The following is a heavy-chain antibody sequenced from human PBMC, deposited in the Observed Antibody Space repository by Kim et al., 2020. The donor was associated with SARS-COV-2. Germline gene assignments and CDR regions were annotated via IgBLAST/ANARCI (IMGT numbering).Heavy chain of an antibody. CDR3: AKDLDAYMAGAGEDAFDG. CDR1: GFTFRTYA. J-gene: IGHJ3*01. V-gene: IGHV3-23*01. Sequence: GGSLRLSCAASGFTFRTYALSWVRQAPGKGLEWVSAISGIDSSTYYADSVKGRFTISRDKSNNTLYLQMNSLRADDTAVYYCAKDLDAYMAGAGEDAFDGWGQGAMVTVPS. D-gene: IGHD6-13*01. CDR2: ISGIDSST.